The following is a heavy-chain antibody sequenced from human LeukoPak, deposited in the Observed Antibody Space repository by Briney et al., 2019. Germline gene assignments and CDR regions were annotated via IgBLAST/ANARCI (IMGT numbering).Heavy chain of an antibody. J-gene: IGHJ4*02. Sequence: PSETLPLTCTVSGGSISSYYWSWIRQPPGKGLEWIGYIYYSGSTNYNPSLKSRVTISVDTSKNQFSLKLSSVTAADTAVYYCASGLRYFDLYYWGQGTLVTVSS. CDR1: GGSISSYY. V-gene: IGHV4-59*08. CDR3: ASGLRYFDLYY. D-gene: IGHD3-9*01. CDR2: IYYSGST.